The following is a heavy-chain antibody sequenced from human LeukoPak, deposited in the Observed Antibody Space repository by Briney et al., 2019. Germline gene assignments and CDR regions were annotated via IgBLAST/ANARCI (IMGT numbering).Heavy chain of an antibody. V-gene: IGHV1-2*02. CDR1: GYTFTGYY. J-gene: IGHJ4*02. D-gene: IGHD2-2*01. Sequence: GASVKVSCTASGYTFTGYYMHWVRQAPGQGLEWMGWINPDTGGTSYAQRFQGRVTMTRDTSISTAYMELSRLTSDDTAVYYCARGGEVCSSTSCYRGHEYWGQGTLVTVSS. CDR3: ARGGEVCSSTSCYRGHEY. CDR2: INPDTGGT.